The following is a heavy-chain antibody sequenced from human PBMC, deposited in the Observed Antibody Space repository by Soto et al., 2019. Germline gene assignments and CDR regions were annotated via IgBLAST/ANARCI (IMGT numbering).Heavy chain of an antibody. CDR1: GFTFSSYW. V-gene: IGHV3-7*01. D-gene: IGHD3-22*01. CDR3: ARAQGAYYYDSSGYYYVGYYFDY. CDR2: IKQDGSEK. Sequence: GGSLRLSCAASGFTFSSYWMSWVRQAPGKGLEWVANIKQDGSEKYYVDSVKGRFTISRDNAKNSLYLQMNSLRAEDTAVYYCARAQGAYYYDSSGYYYVGYYFDYWGQGTLVTVSS. J-gene: IGHJ4*02.